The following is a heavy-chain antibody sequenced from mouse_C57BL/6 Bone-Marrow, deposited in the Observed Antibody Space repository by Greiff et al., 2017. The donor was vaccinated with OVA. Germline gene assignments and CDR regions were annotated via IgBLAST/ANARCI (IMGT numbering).Heavy chain of an antibody. D-gene: IGHD1-1*01. CDR2: SRNKANDYTT. J-gene: IGHJ1*03. CDR3: ARDGYYGSSWYFDV. V-gene: IGHV7-1*01. Sequence: EVKLVESGGGLVQSGRSLRLSCATSGFTFSDFYMEWVRQAPGKGLEWIAASRNKANDYTTEYSASVKGRFIVSRDTSQSILYLQMNALRAEDTAIYYCARDGYYGSSWYFDVWGTGTTVTVSS. CDR1: GFTFSDFY.